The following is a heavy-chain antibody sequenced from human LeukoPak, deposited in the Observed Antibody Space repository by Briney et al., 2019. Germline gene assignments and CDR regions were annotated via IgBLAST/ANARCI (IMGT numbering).Heavy chain of an antibody. V-gene: IGHV1-8*02. Sequence: ASVEVSCKASGYTFTSYGISWVRQAPGQGLEWMGWMNPNSGNTGYAQKFQGRVTMTRNTSISTAYMELSSLRSEDTAVYYCARGHHGVDYWGQGTLVTVSS. D-gene: IGHD3-10*01. CDR2: MNPNSGNT. CDR1: GYTFTSYG. J-gene: IGHJ4*02. CDR3: ARGHHGVDY.